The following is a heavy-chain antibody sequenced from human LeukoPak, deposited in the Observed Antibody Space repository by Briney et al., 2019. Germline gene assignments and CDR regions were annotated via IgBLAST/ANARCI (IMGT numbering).Heavy chain of an antibody. V-gene: IGHV1-24*01. D-gene: IGHD2/OR15-2a*01. Sequence: ASVKVSCKVSGYTLTELSMHWVRQAPGKGLEWMGGFGPEDGETISAQKFQGRVTMTEDTSTDTAYMELSSLRSEDTAVYYCATGNSFAYRFFWYWGQGTLDTVSS. CDR2: FGPEDGET. J-gene: IGHJ4*02. CDR3: ATGNSFAYRFFWY. CDR1: GYTLTELS.